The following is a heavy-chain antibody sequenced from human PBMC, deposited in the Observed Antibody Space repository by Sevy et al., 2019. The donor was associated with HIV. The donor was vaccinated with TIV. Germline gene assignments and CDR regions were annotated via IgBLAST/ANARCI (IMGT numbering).Heavy chain of an antibody. D-gene: IGHD4-17*01. CDR3: ARDHVKDGDLGDYYYFAMDV. Sequence: GGSLRLSCAASGFTYSDDYMSWIRQAPGKGLEWLSYISGSGSDIYYADSVKGRFTISRDNAKNSLYLQMSSLRADDTAVYYCARDHVKDGDLGDYYYFAMDVWGQGTTVTVSS. V-gene: IGHV3-11*01. CDR2: ISGSGSDI. J-gene: IGHJ6*02. CDR1: GFTYSDDY.